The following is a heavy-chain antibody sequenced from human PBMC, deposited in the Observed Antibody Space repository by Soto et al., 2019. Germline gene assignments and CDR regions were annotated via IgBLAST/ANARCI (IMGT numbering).Heavy chain of an antibody. CDR3: AKALDYYESSGYFSPGHALDY. J-gene: IGHJ4*02. Sequence: GGSLRLSCAASGFTFSSYAMSWVRQAPGKGLEWVSAISGSGGSTYYADSVKGRFTISRDNSKNTLYLQMNSLRAEDTAVYYCAKALDYYESSGYFSPGHALDYWGQGTLVTVSS. V-gene: IGHV3-23*01. D-gene: IGHD3-22*01. CDR2: ISGSGGST. CDR1: GFTFSSYA.